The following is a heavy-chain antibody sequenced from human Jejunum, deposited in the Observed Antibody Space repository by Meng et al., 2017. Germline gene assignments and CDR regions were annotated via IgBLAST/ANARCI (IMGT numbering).Heavy chain of an antibody. V-gene: IGHV4-61*08. J-gene: IGHJ4*02. CDR3: ARDHWGSLDY. Sequence: QVQLQESGHGLVRPSETLSLICTGSGGSGSSAGYEWGWIRQPPGKGLEWIGYASTNYNPSLKSRVTISLDTSKNQFSLKLSSVTAADTAVYYCARDHWGSLDYWGQGILVTVSS. D-gene: IGHD7-27*01. CDR1: GGSGSSAGYE. CDR2: AST.